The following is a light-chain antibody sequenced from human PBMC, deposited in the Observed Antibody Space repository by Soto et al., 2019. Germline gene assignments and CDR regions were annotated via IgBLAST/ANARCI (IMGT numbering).Light chain of an antibody. CDR2: DAS. Sequence: DIQMTQSPSSLSASLGDSVTITCQASQDIRFYLNWFHQKTGQAPKLLIYDASQLETGVPSRFSGSGSGTEFTLTISSLQPDDFATYYCQHYNSYSEAFGQGTKVDI. CDR3: QHYNSYSEA. J-gene: IGKJ1*01. CDR1: QDIRFY. V-gene: IGKV1-33*01.